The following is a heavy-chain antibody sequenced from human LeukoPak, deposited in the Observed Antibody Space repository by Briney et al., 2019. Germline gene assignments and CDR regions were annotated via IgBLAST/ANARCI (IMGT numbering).Heavy chain of an antibody. CDR2: INPSGGST. CDR3: ARGFRITIFGVVIKGYYFDY. D-gene: IGHD3-3*01. J-gene: IGHJ4*02. V-gene: IGHV1-46*01. CDR1: GYTFTSYY. Sequence: VASVKVSCKASGYTFTSYYMHWVRQAPGQGLEWMGIINPSGGSTSYAQKFQGRVTMTRDTSISTAYMELSSLRSEDTAVYYCARGFRITIFGVVIKGYYFDYWGQGTLVTVSS.